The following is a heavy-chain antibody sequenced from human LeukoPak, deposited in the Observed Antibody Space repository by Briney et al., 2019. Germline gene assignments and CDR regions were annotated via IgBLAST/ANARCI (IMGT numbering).Heavy chain of an antibody. CDR3: AKGGHMMDY. V-gene: IGHV3-23*01. D-gene: IGHD2-21*01. CDR1: GFTFSTYA. Sequence: PGGSLRLSCAASGFTFSTYAMNWVRQAPGKGLEWVSAISDSGGSTYYPDSVKGRFTISRDNSQNTLYLQMNSLRAEDTAVYYCAKGGHMMDYWGQGTLVTVSS. CDR2: ISDSGGST. J-gene: IGHJ4*02.